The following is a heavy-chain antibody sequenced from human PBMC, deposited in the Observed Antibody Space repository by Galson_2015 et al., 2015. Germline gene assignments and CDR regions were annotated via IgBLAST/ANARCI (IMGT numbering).Heavy chain of an antibody. CDR2: ISGDGGST. D-gene: IGHD6-19*01. J-gene: IGHJ6*02. CDR3: AAPYSSGWYDYYYYGMDV. Sequence: SLRLSCAASGFTFDDYAMHWVRQAPGKGLEWVSLISGDGGSTYYADSVKGRFTISRDNSKNSLYLQMNSLRTEDTALYYCAAPYSSGWYDYYYYGMDVWGQGTTVTVSS. CDR1: GFTFDDYA. V-gene: IGHV3-43*02.